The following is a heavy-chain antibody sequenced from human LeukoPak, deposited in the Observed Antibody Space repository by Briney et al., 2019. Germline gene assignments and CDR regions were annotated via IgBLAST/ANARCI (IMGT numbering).Heavy chain of an antibody. CDR1: GGSISSSNYY. J-gene: IGHJ6*03. CDR3: ARGRSVSVGYSYGYGYYYYYMDV. D-gene: IGHD5-18*01. CDR2: IYYSGST. V-gene: IGHV4-39*07. Sequence: SETLSLTCTVSGGSISSSNYYWGWIRQPPGKGLEWIGSIYYSGSTYYNPSLKSRVTISVDTSKNQFSLKLSSVTAADTAVYYCARGRSVSVGYSYGYGYYYYYMDVWGKGTTVTVSS.